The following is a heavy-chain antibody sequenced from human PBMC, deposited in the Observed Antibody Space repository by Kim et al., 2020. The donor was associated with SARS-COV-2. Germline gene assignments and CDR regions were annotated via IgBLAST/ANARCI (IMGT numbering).Heavy chain of an antibody. CDR3: ARVWPVGATWPPPYFDY. Sequence: SETLSLTCAVYGGSFSGYYWSWIRQPPGKGLEWIGEINHSGSTNYNPSLKSRVTISVDTSKNQFSLKLSSVTAADTAVYYCARVWPVGATWPPPYFDYWGQGTLVTVSS. CDR2: INHSGST. D-gene: IGHD1-26*01. V-gene: IGHV4-34*01. J-gene: IGHJ4*02. CDR1: GGSFSGYY.